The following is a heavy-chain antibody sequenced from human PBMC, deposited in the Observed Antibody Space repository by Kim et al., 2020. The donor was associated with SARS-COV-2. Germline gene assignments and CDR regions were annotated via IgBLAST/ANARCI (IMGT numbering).Heavy chain of an antibody. Sequence: ADSVKGRFTISRDNAENTLYLQMSSLRAEDTAVYYCTRGSSGSYPRAFDIWGQGTMVIVSS. D-gene: IGHD1-26*01. CDR3: TRGSSGSYPRAFDI. V-gene: IGHV3-74*01. J-gene: IGHJ3*02.